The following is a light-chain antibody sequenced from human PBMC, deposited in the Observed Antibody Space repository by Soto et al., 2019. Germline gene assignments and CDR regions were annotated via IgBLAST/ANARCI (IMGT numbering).Light chain of an antibody. J-gene: IGKJ1*01. V-gene: IGKV1-27*01. CDR1: QGISNY. Sequence: DIQMTQSPSSLSASVGDRVTITCQASQGISNYLAWYQQRPGKVPKLLIYAASTLLSGVPSRFSGSGSGTDFILTISSLQPEDVATYYCQRYNSAPWTFGQGTKVEIK. CDR3: QRYNSAPWT. CDR2: AAS.